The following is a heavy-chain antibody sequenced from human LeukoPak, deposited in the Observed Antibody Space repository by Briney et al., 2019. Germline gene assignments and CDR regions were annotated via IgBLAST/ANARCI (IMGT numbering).Heavy chain of an antibody. CDR1: GGTFSTYD. CDR3: ARDVATIRLGGYYYYMDV. CDR2: IIPIFGTV. J-gene: IGHJ6*03. Sequence: SVKVSCKASGGTFSTYDISWVRQAPGQGLEWMGGIIPIFGTVTYAQRFQGRVTITADISTSTAYMELSSLRSEDTAVYYCARDVATIRLGGYYYYMDVWGTGTTVTVSS. V-gene: IGHV1-69*06. D-gene: IGHD5-12*01.